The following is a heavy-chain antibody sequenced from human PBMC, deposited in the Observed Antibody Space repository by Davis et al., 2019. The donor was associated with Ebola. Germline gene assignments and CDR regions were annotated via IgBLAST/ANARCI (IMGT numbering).Heavy chain of an antibody. CDR3: ARQGLLWFGELFFDY. Sequence: MPSETLSLTCTVSGGSIISSSSYWGWIRQPPRKGLEWIGSIYYSGSTYYNPSLKSRVTISVDTSKNQFSLKLSSVTAADTAVYYCARQGLLWFGELFFDYWGQGTLVTVSS. CDR2: IYYSGST. J-gene: IGHJ4*02. D-gene: IGHD3-10*01. CDR1: GGSIISSSSY. V-gene: IGHV4-39*01.